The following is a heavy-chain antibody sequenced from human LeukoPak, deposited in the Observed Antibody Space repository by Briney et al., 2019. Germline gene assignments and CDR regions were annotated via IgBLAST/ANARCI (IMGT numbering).Heavy chain of an antibody. D-gene: IGHD3-10*01. CDR2: VSYDGSNK. CDR3: ARDRESTYYYGSGTYYYYGMDV. CDR1: GFTFSSYA. J-gene: IGHJ6*02. V-gene: IGHV3-30-3*01. Sequence: GGSLRLSCAASGFTFSSYAMHWVRQAPGKGLEWVAVVSYDGSNKYHADSVKGRFTISRDNSKNILYLQMNSLRAEDTAVYYCARDRESTYYYGSGTYYYYGMDVWGQGTTVTVS.